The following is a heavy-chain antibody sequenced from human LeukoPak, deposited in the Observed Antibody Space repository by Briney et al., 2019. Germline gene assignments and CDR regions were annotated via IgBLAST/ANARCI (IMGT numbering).Heavy chain of an antibody. D-gene: IGHD3-10*01. J-gene: IGHJ6*02. V-gene: IGHV3-11*01. CDR1: GFTFSDHY. CDR3: AGGTLSMVRGIITVGLDV. CDR2: MTSSGRTL. Sequence: GGSLRLSCAASGFTFSDHYMAWLRQAPGKGLEWVSYMTSSGRTLYYGDSVKGRFTISGDKAENTLYLQMNGLRGEDTAVYYCAGGTLSMVRGIITVGLDVWGQGTTVTVSS.